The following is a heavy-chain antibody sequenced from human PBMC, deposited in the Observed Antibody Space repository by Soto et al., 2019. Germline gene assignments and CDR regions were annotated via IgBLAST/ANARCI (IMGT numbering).Heavy chain of an antibody. Sequence: SETLSLTCTVSGGSISSSSYYWGWIRQPPGKGLEWIGDIYHSGHTNYNPSLKSRVTMSVDTSKNQFSLILNSVTAADTAVYYCARDSFNAGLYFDHWGRGILVTVSS. D-gene: IGHD6-13*01. CDR2: IYHSGHT. CDR1: GGSISSSSYY. V-gene: IGHV4-61*01. J-gene: IGHJ4*02. CDR3: ARDSFNAGLYFDH.